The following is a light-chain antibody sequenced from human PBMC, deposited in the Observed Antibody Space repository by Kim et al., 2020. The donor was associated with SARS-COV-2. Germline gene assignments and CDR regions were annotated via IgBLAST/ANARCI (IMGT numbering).Light chain of an antibody. CDR2: DVS. V-gene: IGLV2-8*01. CDR3: SSYTVSNTLI. Sequence: QSVLTQPPSASGSPGQSVTISCSGTNSDIGRYNYVSWYQNHPGRAPKLLIFDVSRRPSGVPDRFSASKSGNTASLTVSGLQAEDEADYYCSSYTVSNTLIFGGGTQLTVL. CDR1: NSDIGRYNY. J-gene: IGLJ2*01.